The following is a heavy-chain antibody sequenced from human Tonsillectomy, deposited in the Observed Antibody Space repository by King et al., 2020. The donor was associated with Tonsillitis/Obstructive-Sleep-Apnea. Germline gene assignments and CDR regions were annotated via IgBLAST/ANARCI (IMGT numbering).Heavy chain of an antibody. CDR3: ARHSKQWLAQTTFDY. D-gene: IGHD6-19*01. J-gene: IGHJ4*02. V-gene: IGHV4-39*01. CDR1: GGSISSSSYY. CDR2: FYYSGST. Sequence: QLQESGPGLVKPSETLSLTCTVSGGSISSSSYYWGWIRQPPGKGLEWIGSFYYSGSTYYNPSLKSRVTISVDTSKNQFSLKLSSVTAADTAVYYCARHSKQWLAQTTFDYWGQGTLVTVSS.